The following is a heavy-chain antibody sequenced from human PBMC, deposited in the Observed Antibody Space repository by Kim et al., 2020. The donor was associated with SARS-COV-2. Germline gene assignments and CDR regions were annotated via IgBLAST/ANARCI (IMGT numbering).Heavy chain of an antibody. CDR1: GGSISSGGYY. V-gene: IGHV4-31*03. CDR3: ARRGNPPPAAFDI. J-gene: IGHJ3*02. CDR2: IYYSGST. D-gene: IGHD2-15*01. Sequence: SETLSLTCTVSGGSISSGGYYWSWIRQHPGKGLEWIGYIYYSGSTYYNPSLKSRVTISVDTSKNQFSLKLSSVTAADTAVYYCARRGNPPPAAFDIWGQGTMVTVSS.